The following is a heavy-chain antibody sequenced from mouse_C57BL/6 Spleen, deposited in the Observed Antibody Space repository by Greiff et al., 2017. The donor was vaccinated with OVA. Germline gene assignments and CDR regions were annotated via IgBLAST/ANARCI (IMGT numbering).Heavy chain of an antibody. J-gene: IGHJ3*01. CDR2: IYPGSGNT. CDR3: AREGIYDGYWFAY. D-gene: IGHD2-3*01. V-gene: IGHV1-84*01. CDR1: GYTFTDYY. Sequence: QVLLQQSGPELVKPGASVKISCKASGYTFTDYYITWVKQGPGQGLEWIGWIYPGSGNTKYIESFKGKATLTVDTSSSTAYMQLSSLTSEDSAVYVCAREGIYDGYWFAYWGQGTLVTVSA.